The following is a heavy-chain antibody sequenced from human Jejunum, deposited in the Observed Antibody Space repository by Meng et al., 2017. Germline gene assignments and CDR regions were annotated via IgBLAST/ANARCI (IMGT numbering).Heavy chain of an antibody. CDR3: ATGNTCSGGWYTCLFDF. V-gene: IGHV3-23*01. J-gene: IGHJ4*02. D-gene: IGHD6-19*01. CDR2: IRSDAFNS. CDR1: GFTFSSYA. Sequence: GESLKISCAASGFTFSSYAMIWVRQAPGKGLEWVSAIRSDAFNSFYADSVKGRFTISRDSSKNTLYLQMSSLRADDTAIDYWATGNTCSGGWYTCLFDFWGQGARVTVSS.